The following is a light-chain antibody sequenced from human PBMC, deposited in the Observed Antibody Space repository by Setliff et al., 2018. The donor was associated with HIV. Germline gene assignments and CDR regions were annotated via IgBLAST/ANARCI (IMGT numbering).Light chain of an antibody. V-gene: IGLV2-14*03. Sequence: QSVLTQPASVSGSPGQSITISCTGTTSDVGGYNYVSCYQQHPGKAPKLMIYDVTNRPSGISDRFSGSKSANTASLTISGLQADDEADYYCSSYTSTSTRVFGTGTKVTVL. CDR1: TSDVGGYNY. J-gene: IGLJ1*01. CDR3: SSYTSTSTRV. CDR2: DVT.